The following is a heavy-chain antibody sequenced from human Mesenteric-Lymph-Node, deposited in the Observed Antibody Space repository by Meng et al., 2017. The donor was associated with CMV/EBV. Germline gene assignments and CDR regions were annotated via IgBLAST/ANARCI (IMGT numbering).Heavy chain of an antibody. CDR2: HYTGDTT. V-gene: IGHV3-53*05. CDR1: GFTVSSNY. CDR3: ARVDFGGIQY. Sequence: GESLKISCAASGFTVSSNYMSWVRQAPGKGLEWVSVHYTGDTTQYADSVKGRFTISRDNSKNTVHLQMNSLRAEDTAIYYCARVDFGGIQYWGQGTLVTVSS. D-gene: IGHD3-3*01. J-gene: IGHJ4*02.